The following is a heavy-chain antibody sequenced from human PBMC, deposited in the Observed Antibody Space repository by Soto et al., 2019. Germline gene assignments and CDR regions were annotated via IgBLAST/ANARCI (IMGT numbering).Heavy chain of an antibody. CDR2: IYYSGST. V-gene: IGHV4-61*01. CDR3: ARRYGDCFDF. D-gene: IGHD4-17*01. J-gene: IGHJ4*02. CDR1: GGSVSSGSYY. Sequence: PSETLSLTCTVSGGSVSSGSYYWSWIRQPPGKGLEWIGYIYYSGSTNYNPSLKSRVTISVDTSKNQFSLKLSSVTAADTAVYYCARRYGDCFDFWGQGTLVT.